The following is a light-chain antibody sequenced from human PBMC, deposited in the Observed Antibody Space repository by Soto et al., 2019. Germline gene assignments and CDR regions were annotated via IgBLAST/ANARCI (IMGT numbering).Light chain of an antibody. V-gene: IGKV3-15*01. CDR2: GAS. Sequence: EIVMTQSPATLSVSPGERATLSCRASQSVSSNLAWYQHKPGQAPRLLIYGASTSAPVIPARFSVSGSGTEFTLTISSLQSEDFAVYYCQQYNNWPFTFGPGTKVVIK. CDR1: QSVSSN. CDR3: QQYNNWPFT. J-gene: IGKJ3*01.